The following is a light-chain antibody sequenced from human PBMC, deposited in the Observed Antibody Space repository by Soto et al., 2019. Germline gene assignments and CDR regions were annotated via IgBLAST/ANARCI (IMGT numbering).Light chain of an antibody. CDR2: DAS. CDR3: QQYNNWPQT. Sequence: EVVMPQSPATLSVSPGERATLSCRASQSVSGNLAWYQQKPGQAPRLLIYDASTRATGIPARFSGSGSGTDFTLTISGLQSEDFAVYYCQQYNNWPQTFGQGTKVDIK. V-gene: IGKV3-15*01. CDR1: QSVSGN. J-gene: IGKJ1*01.